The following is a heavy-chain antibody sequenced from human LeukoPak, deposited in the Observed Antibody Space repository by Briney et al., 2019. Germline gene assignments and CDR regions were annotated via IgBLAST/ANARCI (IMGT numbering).Heavy chain of an antibody. CDR3: ARHFDRDGYKSNAFDI. J-gene: IGHJ3*02. V-gene: IGHV4-39*01. CDR1: GGSISSSSYY. D-gene: IGHD5-24*01. Sequence: KPSETLSLTCTVSGGSISSSSYYWGWIRQPPGKGLEWIGSIYYSGSTYYNPSPKSRVTISVDTSKNQFSLKLSSVTAADTAVYYCARHFDRDGYKSNAFDIWGQGTMVTVSS. CDR2: IYYSGST.